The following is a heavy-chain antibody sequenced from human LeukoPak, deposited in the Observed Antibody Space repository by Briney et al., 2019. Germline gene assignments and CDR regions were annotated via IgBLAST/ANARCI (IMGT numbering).Heavy chain of an antibody. CDR1: GFTVSSNY. V-gene: IGHV3-66*01. J-gene: IGHJ6*03. CDR2: IYSGGST. D-gene: IGHD4-11*01. Sequence: GGSLRLSCAASGFTVSSNYMSWVRQAPGKGLEWVSVIYSGGSTYYADSVKGRFTISRDNSKNTLYLQMNSLRAEDTAVYYCARGDYSTWNYYYYYYMDVWGKGTTVTVSS. CDR3: ARGDYSTWNYYYYYYMDV.